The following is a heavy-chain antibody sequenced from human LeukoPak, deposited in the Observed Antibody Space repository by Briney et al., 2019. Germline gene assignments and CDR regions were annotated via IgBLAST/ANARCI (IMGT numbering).Heavy chain of an antibody. CDR1: GFTVSRNY. CDR3: ATEGDTDDAFDT. D-gene: IGHD2-21*01. CDR2: IYNTGGT. J-gene: IGHJ3*02. V-gene: IGHV3-53*01. Sequence: TGGSLRLPCEASGFTVSRNYMNWVRQAPGKGLEWVSLIYNTGGTYYADSVKGRFTISRDKSKNTLFLQMNSLRVDDTAVYYCATEGDTDDAFDTWGQGTMVTVSS.